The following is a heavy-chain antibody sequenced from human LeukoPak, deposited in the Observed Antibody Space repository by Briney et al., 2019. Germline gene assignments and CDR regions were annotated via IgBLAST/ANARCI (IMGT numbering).Heavy chain of an antibody. CDR3: ARYSGSYSKSFGS. CDR1: GYSFTNYW. D-gene: IGHD1-26*01. Sequence: GESLKISCKGSGYSFTNYWIGWVRQMPGKGLEWMGIIYPGDSDTKYRPSFQGQVTISADKSITTAYLQWSSLKASDTAMYYCARYSGSYSKSFGSWGQGTLLTVSS. CDR2: IYPGDSDT. V-gene: IGHV5-51*01. J-gene: IGHJ4*02.